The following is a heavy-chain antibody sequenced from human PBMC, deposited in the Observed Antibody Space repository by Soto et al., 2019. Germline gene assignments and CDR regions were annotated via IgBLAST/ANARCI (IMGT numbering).Heavy chain of an antibody. CDR1: GVSVTSSSYY. D-gene: IGHD3-22*01. J-gene: IGHJ4*02. V-gene: IGHV4-39*01. CDR2: IHYGGIT. CDR3: ARFLVPDSRHSEFDS. Sequence: PSETLSLTCSVSGVSVTSSSYYWGWIRQPPGKGLEWIGNIHYGGITYYNPSLKRRVAMSVDTSKNQFSLRLDSLTVADTAVYYCARFLVPDSRHSEFDSWGQGTRVTVSS.